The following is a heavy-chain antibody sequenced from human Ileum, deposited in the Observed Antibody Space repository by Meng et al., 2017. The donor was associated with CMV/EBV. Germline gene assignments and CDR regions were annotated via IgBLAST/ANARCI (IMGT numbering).Heavy chain of an antibody. J-gene: IGHJ4*02. CDR1: GVSVASNIAA. CDR3: AREMGAHDY. D-gene: IGHD4/OR15-4a*01. V-gene: IGHV6-1*01. CDR2: TYYSSKTYD. Sequence: QRQLAQAWPGLGKPSPTLSLTCAVSGVSVASNIAAWSRIREAPSRGLGLLGRTYYSSKTYDEYAVSVKSRVTTTPDTSKNQFSLQLNSVSPEDTAIYFCAREMGAHDYWGQGTLVTVSS.